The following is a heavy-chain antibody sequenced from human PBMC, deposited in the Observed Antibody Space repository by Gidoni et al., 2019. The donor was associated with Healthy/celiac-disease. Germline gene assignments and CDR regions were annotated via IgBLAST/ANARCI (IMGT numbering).Heavy chain of an antibody. V-gene: IGHV7-4-1*01. CDR1: GYTFTSYA. CDR2: INTTAGHP. CDR3: GRDGGYSVSDFVLY. J-gene: IGHJ4*02. Sequence: QVQLVQSGSELKKPGASVKVSGKASGYTFTSYAINWVRQAPGQGLECMGWINTTAGHPTYAQGFSGRFFFSLDTSVSTAYLQICSLKAEDPALYYCGRDGGYSVSDFVLYWGQGTLVTVSS. D-gene: IGHD5-12*01.